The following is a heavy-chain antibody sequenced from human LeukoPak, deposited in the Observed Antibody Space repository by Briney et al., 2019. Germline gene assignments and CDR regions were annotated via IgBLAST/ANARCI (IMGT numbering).Heavy chain of an antibody. CDR2: IYHSGST. Sequence: PSETLSLTCAVSGGSISSGGYSWSWIRQPPGKGLEWIGYIYHSGSTYYNPSLKSRVTISVDRSKSQFSLKLSSVTAADTAVYYCARVRVRGVLDYWGQGTLVTVSS. CDR3: ARVRVRGVLDY. D-gene: IGHD3-10*01. V-gene: IGHV4-30-2*01. J-gene: IGHJ4*02. CDR1: GGSISSGGYS.